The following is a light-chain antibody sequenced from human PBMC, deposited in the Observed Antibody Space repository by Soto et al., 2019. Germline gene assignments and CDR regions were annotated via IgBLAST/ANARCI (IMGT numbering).Light chain of an antibody. Sequence: SPLTQPASVSVSPGQSITVSCTGSGRDIGAYDYVSWYQQQPGKAPKLLIYGVKNRPSGVSYRFSASKSAFTASLTISGLQAEDEAHYYCSSYTTSYFYVFGPGTRSPS. J-gene: IGLJ1*01. V-gene: IGLV2-14*01. CDR1: GRDIGAYDY. CDR3: SSYTTSYFYV. CDR2: GVK.